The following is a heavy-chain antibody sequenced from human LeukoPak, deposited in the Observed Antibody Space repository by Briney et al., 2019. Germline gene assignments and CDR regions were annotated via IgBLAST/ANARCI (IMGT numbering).Heavy chain of an antibody. Sequence: GSVRISCKTSGYTFTGYYIHWVRQAPGQGLEWMGWINPNSGGTNYAQNFQGRVTMTRDTSISTAYMELSRLRSDDTAVYYCVRDDVSPWGQGTLVTSSS. J-gene: IGHJ5*02. V-gene: IGHV1-2*02. CDR3: VRDDVSP. CDR1: GYTFTGYY. CDR2: INPNSGGT.